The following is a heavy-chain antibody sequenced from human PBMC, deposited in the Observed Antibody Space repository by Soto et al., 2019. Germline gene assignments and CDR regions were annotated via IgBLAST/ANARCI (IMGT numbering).Heavy chain of an antibody. CDR1: GGSFSGYY. J-gene: IGHJ4*02. Sequence: SETLSLTCAVYGGSFSGYYWSWIRQPPGKGLEWIGEINHSGSTNYNPSLKSRVTISVDTSKNQFSLKLSSVTAADTAVYYCAISITPKNCSSTSCYRYYFDYWGQGTLVTVSS. CDR3: AISITPKNCSSTSCYRYYFDY. CDR2: INHSGST. V-gene: IGHV4-34*01. D-gene: IGHD2-2*02.